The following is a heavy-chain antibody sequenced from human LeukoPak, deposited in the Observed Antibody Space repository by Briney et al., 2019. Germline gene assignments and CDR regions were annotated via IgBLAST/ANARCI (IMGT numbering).Heavy chain of an antibody. V-gene: IGHV4-59*08. Sequence: SETLSLTCTVSGGSISSYYWSWIRQPPGKGLEWIGYIYYSRNTNYNPSLKSRVTISVDTSKNQFSLKLSSVTAADTAVYYCARGRGELLRWSDPWGQGTLVTVSS. CDR1: GGSISSYY. J-gene: IGHJ5*02. CDR2: IYYSRNT. D-gene: IGHD1-26*01. CDR3: ARGRGELLRWSDP.